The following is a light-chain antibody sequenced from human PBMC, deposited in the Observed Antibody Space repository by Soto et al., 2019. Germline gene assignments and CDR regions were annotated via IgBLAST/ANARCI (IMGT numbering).Light chain of an antibody. Sequence: EIVLTQSPATLSLSPGERATLSCRAGRSVSSYLAWYQQKPGQAPRLLIYDASNRATGIPARFSGSGSGTDFTLTISSLEPEDFAVYYCQQRSNWPLTWTFGQGTKVDIK. CDR1: RSVSSY. V-gene: IGKV3-11*01. CDR3: QQRSNWPLTWT. J-gene: IGKJ1*01. CDR2: DAS.